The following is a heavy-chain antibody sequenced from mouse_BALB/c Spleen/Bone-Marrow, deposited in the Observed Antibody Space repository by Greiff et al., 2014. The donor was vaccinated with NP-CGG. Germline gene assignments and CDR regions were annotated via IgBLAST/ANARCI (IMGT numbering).Heavy chain of an antibody. Sequence: IKLSCTASVFNSKDTYVHWVKQRPEQGLEWIGRIDPGKGNTKYAPKFQGKATITADSTSKTAYLQLRRLTSEDTAVYYGARSGKSARVSPFARDYWGQGSSVTVSP. J-gene: IGHJ4*01. D-gene: IGHD3-1*01. CDR2: IDPGKGNT. CDR3: ARSGKSARVSPFARDY. V-gene: IGHV14-3*02. CDR1: VFNSKDTY.